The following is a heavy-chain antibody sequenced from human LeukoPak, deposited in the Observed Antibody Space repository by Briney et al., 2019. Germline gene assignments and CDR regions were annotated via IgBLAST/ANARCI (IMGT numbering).Heavy chain of an antibody. D-gene: IGHD6-19*01. J-gene: IGHJ4*02. CDR2: ISGSGGRT. Sequence: PGGSLRLSCAASGLTFYNYAMSWVRQAPGKGLEWVSGISGSGGRTFYAESVKGQFTISRENSKLYLQMNSLRAEDTAVYYCAKRGVQQWLVDWYFDYWGQGTLVTVSS. CDR1: GLTFYNYA. CDR3: AKRGVQQWLVDWYFDY. V-gene: IGHV3-23*01.